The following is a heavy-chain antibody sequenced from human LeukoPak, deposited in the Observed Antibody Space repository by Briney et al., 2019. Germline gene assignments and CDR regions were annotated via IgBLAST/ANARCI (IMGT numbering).Heavy chain of an antibody. J-gene: IGHJ5*02. CDR2: INPNSGGT. CDR1: GYTFTGYY. CDR3: ASTPIAARNLWFDP. V-gene: IGHV1-2*02. Sequence: ASVKVSCKASGYTFTGYYMHWVRQAPGQGLEWMGWINPNSGGTNYAQKFQGRVTMTRDTSISTAYMELSRLRPDDTAVYYCASTPIAARNLWFDPWGQGTLVTVSS. D-gene: IGHD6-6*01.